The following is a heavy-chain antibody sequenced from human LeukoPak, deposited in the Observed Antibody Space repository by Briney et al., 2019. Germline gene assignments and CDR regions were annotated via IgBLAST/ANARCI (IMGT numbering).Heavy chain of an antibody. V-gene: IGHV4-59*01. J-gene: IGHJ5*02. D-gene: IGHD2-15*01. Sequence: PSETLSLTCAVYGGSFSGYYWSWIRQPPGKGLEWIGYIYYSGSTNYNPSLKSRVTISVDTSKNQFSPKLSSVTAADTAVYYCARDRCSGGSCYGADPWGQGTLVTVSS. CDR1: GGSFSGYY. CDR3: ARDRCSGGSCYGADP. CDR2: IYYSGST.